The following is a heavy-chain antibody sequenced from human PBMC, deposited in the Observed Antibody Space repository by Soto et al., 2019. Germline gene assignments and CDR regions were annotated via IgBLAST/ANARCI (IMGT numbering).Heavy chain of an antibody. CDR3: ARHGFGSLHGLVDV. D-gene: IGHD3-10*01. CDR1: GGSITNYY. CDR2: IQYNGYS. V-gene: IGHV4-59*08. Sequence: QVQLQESGPGLVKPSETLSLTCTVSGGSITNYYCSWFRQPPGKGLEWIGYIQYNGYSAYNLSLKRRVTMSMDTSKTQCSLMLESGTATAKAVYYCARHGFGSLHGLVDVWGQGTTVIVSS. J-gene: IGHJ6*02.